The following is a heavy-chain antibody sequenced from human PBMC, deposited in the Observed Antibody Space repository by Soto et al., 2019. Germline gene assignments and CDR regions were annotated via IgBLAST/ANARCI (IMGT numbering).Heavy chain of an antibody. V-gene: IGHV1-24*01. Sequence: ASVKVSCKVSGYTLTELSMHWVRQAPGKGLEWMGGFDPEDGETIYAQKFQGRVTMTEDTSTDTAYMELSSLRSEDTAVYYCATYRALVGATSPLGDGMDVWGQGTTVTSP. CDR2: FDPEDGET. D-gene: IGHD1-26*01. CDR3: ATYRALVGATSPLGDGMDV. CDR1: GYTLTELS. J-gene: IGHJ6*02.